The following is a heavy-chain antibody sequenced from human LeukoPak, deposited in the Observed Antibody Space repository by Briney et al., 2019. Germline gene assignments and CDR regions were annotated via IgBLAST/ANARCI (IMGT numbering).Heavy chain of an antibody. V-gene: IGHV3-7*01. J-gene: IGHJ4*02. Sequence: GGSLRLSCAASGFTFSSYWMSWVRQAPGKGLEWVANIKQDGSEKYYVDSVKGRFTISRDNAKNSLYLQMNSLRAGDTAVYYCARGGAVGATKLLDYWGQGTLVTVSS. CDR1: GFTFSSYW. CDR3: ARGGAVGATKLLDY. CDR2: IKQDGSEK. D-gene: IGHD1-26*01.